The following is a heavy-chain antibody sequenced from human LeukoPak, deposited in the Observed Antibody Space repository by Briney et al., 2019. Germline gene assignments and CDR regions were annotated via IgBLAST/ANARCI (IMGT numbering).Heavy chain of an antibody. V-gene: IGHV4-34*01. CDR2: INHSGST. CDR1: GGSFSGYY. CDR3: ARDPSGYDAGD. D-gene: IGHD5-12*01. Sequence: SETLSLTCAVYGGSFSGYYWSWIRQPPGKGLEWIGEINHSGSTNYNPSLKSRVTISVDTSKNQFSLKLSSVTAADTAVYYCARDPSGYDAGDWGQGTLVTVSS. J-gene: IGHJ4*02.